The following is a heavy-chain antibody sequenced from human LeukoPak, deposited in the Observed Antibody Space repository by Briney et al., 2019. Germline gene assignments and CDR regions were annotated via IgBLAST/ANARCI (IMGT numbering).Heavy chain of an antibody. D-gene: IGHD3-22*01. Sequence: PSETLSLTCTVSGGSISSRSYYWGWIRQPPGKGLEWIGSIYYSGSTYYNPSLKSRVTISVDTSKNQFSLKLSSVTAADTAVYYCARLALPDYYDSSGYSFDYWGQGTLVTVSS. V-gene: IGHV4-39*01. J-gene: IGHJ4*02. CDR2: IYYSGST. CDR1: GGSISSRSYY. CDR3: ARLALPDYYDSSGYSFDY.